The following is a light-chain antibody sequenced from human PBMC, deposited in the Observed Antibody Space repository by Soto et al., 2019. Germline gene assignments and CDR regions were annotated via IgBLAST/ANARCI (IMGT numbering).Light chain of an antibody. CDR1: QSITTY. Sequence: EIVLPQSPVTLSLSPGDRARLSCRASQSITTYLAWCQHNLGQSPRLLSYDASTSATGPPARFSGNGSGRAFTLTSSRREPGDVGVYYSQHRSNRPLTVGGGTKVEIK. CDR2: DAS. J-gene: IGKJ4*01. CDR3: QHRSNRPLT. V-gene: IGKV3-11*02.